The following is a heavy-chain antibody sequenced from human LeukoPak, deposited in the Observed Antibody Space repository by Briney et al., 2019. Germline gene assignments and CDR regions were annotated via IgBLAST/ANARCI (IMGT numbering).Heavy chain of an antibody. V-gene: IGHV3-30*02. D-gene: IGHD4-17*01. CDR3: AKDSHGDYPRDPLFDY. CDR2: IRYDGTNK. Sequence: GGSLRLSCAASGFTFSIYGMHWVRQAPGKGLGWVAFIRYDGTNKYYADSVKGRFTVSRDNSKNTLYLQMNSLRAEDTAVYYCAKDSHGDYPRDPLFDYWGQGTLVTVSS. J-gene: IGHJ4*02. CDR1: GFTFSIYG.